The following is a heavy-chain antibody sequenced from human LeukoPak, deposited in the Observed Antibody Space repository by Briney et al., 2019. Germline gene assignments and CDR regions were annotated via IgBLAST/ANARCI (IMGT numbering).Heavy chain of an antibody. V-gene: IGHV3-23*01. CDR1: GFTFSSYA. CDR3: ARVSIAVAATDLDY. D-gene: IGHD6-19*01. CDR2: ISGSGGST. Sequence: GGSLRLSWAASGFTFSSYAMSWVRQAPGKGREWVSAISGSGGSTYYAGSVKGRFTISRDNSKNTLYLQMNSLRAEDTAVYYCARVSIAVAATDLDYWGQGTLVTVSS. J-gene: IGHJ4*02.